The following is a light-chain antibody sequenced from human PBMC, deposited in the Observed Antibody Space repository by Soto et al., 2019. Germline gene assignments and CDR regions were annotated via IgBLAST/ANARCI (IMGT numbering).Light chain of an antibody. CDR2: DNN. V-gene: IGLV1-51*01. J-gene: IGLJ2*01. CDR3: GTWDSSLSAGV. CDR1: SSNIGNNY. Sequence: QSVLTQPPSVSAAPGQKVTISCSGSSSNIGNNYVSWYQQLPGTAPKLLIYDNNKRPSEIPDRFSGSKSGTSATLGITGLQTGDEDDYYCGTWDSSLSAGVFGGGTKLTVL.